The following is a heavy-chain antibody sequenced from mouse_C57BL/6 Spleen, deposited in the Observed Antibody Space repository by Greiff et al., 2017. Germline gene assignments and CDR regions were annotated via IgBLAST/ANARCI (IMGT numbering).Heavy chain of an antibody. V-gene: IGHV1-50*01. J-gene: IGHJ2*01. Sequence: QVQLQQPGAELVKPGASVKLSCKASGYTFTSYWMQWVNQRPGQGLAWIGEIDPSDSYTNYNPKFKGKSTLTVDTSSSTASMQLSSLTSEYSAVSYCARLGKGNYFDDWGPGTTLSVSS. CDR3: ARLGKGNYFDD. CDR1: GYTFTSYW. CDR2: IDPSDSYT. D-gene: IGHD4-1*01.